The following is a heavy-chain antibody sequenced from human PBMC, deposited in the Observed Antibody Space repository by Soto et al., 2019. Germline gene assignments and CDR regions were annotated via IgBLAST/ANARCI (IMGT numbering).Heavy chain of an antibody. CDR1: GFTFSSYG. D-gene: IGHD2-15*01. V-gene: IGHV3-30*18. J-gene: IGHJ4*02. CDR2: ISYDGSNK. CDR3: AKDLGYCSGGSCYSDYFDY. Sequence: GGSLRLSCAASGFTFSSYGMHWVRQAPGKGLEWVAVISYDGSNKYYADSVKGRFTISRDNSKNTPYLQMNSLRAEDTAVYYCAKDLGYCSGGSCYSDYFDYWGQGTLVTVSS.